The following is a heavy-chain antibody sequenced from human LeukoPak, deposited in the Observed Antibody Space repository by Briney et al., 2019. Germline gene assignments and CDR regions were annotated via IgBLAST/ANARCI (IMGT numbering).Heavy chain of an antibody. CDR2: ISGSGGST. V-gene: IGHV3-23*01. J-gene: IGHJ4*02. CDR3: AKGRAMVGATSPDY. D-gene: IGHD1-26*01. CDR1: GFTFSSYA. Sequence: GGSLRLSCAASGFTFSSYAMSWVRQAPGKGLEWVSAISGSGGSTYYADSVKGRFTISRDNSKNTLYLQMNSLRAEDTAVYYCAKGRAMVGATSPDYWGQGTLVTVSS.